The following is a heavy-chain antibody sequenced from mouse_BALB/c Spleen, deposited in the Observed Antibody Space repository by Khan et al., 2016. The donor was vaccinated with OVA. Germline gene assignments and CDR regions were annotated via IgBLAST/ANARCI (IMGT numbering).Heavy chain of an antibody. D-gene: IGHD2-3*01. CDR1: GYTFTDYA. CDR3: SRGGRWIQRGGGNSDY. V-gene: IGHV1S137*01. J-gene: IGHJ2*01. Sequence: QVQLQQSGPELVRPGESVKISCKGSGYTFTDYAMHWVKQSHAKSLEWIGVISIYYDNTNYNQKFTGKATMTVDKSTNTANMDLARLKSENSAIYYWSRGGRWIQRGGGNSDYWGQGTTLTVSS. CDR2: ISIYYDNT.